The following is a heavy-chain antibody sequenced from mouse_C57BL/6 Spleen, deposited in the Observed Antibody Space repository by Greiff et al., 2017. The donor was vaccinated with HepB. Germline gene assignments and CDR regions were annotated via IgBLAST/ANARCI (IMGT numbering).Heavy chain of an antibody. CDR3: ARHTMITTGEGFDY. Sequence: EVMLVESGGDLVKPGGSLKLSCAASGFTFSSYGMSWVRQTPDKRLEWVATISSGGSYTYYPDSVKGRFTISRDNAKNTLYLQMSSLKSEDTAMYYCARHTMITTGEGFDYWGQGTTLTVSS. D-gene: IGHD2-4*01. J-gene: IGHJ2*01. CDR1: GFTFSSYG. V-gene: IGHV5-6*01. CDR2: ISSGGSYT.